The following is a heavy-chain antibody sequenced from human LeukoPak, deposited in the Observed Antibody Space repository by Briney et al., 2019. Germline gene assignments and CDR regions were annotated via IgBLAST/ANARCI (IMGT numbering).Heavy chain of an antibody. Sequence: GGSLRLSCAASGFTFSSYGMHGVRQAPGKGLEGVAFIRYDGSNKYYADSVKGRFTISRDNSKNTLYLQMNSLRAEDTAVYYCAKDPDSLWFGELLGFDYWGQGTLVTASS. CDR1: GFTFSSYG. CDR2: IRYDGSNK. D-gene: IGHD3-10*01. CDR3: AKDPDSLWFGELLGFDY. V-gene: IGHV3-30*02. J-gene: IGHJ4*02.